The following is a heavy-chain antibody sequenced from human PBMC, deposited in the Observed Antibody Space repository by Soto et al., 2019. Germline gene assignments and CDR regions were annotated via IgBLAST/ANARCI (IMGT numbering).Heavy chain of an antibody. D-gene: IGHD6-19*01. J-gene: IGHJ4*02. CDR1: GFSLSSTRMA. CDR3: AHIVVAGLGYYFDY. CDR2: SYWDDDK. Sequence: QITLKESGPTLVKPTQTLTLTCTFSGFSLSSTRMAVGWIRQPPGKALEWLALSYWDDDKRYSPFLKSRLTITQDTSKNQVVLTMSNMDPVDTARYYCAHIVVAGLGYYFDYWGQGTLVTVSS. V-gene: IGHV2-5*02.